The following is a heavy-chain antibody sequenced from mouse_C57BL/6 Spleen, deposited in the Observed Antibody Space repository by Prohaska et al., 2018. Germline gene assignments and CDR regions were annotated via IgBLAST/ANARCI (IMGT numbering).Heavy chain of an antibody. J-gene: IGHJ2*01. CDR1: GYTFTSYW. CDR2: IDPSDSYT. D-gene: IGHD1-1*01. CDR3: ARFPHYYGRRDY. V-gene: IGHV1-59*01. Sequence: QVQLQQPGAELVRPGTSVKLSCKASGYTFTSYWMHWVKQRPGQGLEWIGVIDPSDSYTNYNQKFKDKATLTVDTSYSTAYMQLSSLTSEDSVVYYCARFPHYYGRRDYWGQGTTLTVSS.